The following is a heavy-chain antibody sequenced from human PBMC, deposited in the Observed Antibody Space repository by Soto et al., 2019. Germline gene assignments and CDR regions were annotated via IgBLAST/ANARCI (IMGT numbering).Heavy chain of an antibody. J-gene: IGHJ6*02. CDR2: ISSSSSYI. V-gene: IGHV3-21*01. CDR1: GFTFSSYS. CDR3: ARDSPSQEPLLWFGETHYGMDV. Sequence: PGGSLRLSCAASGFTFSSYSMNWVRQAPGKGLEWVSSISSSSSYIYYADSVKGRFTISRDNAKNSLYLQMNSLRAEDTAVYYCARDSPSQEPLLWFGETHYGMDVWGQGTTVTVSS. D-gene: IGHD3-10*01.